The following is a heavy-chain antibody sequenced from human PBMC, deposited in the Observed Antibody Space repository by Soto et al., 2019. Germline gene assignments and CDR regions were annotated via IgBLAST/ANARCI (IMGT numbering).Heavy chain of an antibody. CDR1: GFTFDDYA. CDR2: ISWNSGSI. J-gene: IGHJ4*02. D-gene: IGHD5-18*01. Sequence: EVPLVESGGGLVQPGRSLRLSCAASGFTFDDYAMHWVRQAPGKGLEWVSGISWNSGSIGYADSVKGRFTISRDNAKNSLYLQMNSLRAEDTALYYSAKGLSYSSYFDYWGQGTLVTVSS. V-gene: IGHV3-9*01. CDR3: AKGLSYSSYFDY.